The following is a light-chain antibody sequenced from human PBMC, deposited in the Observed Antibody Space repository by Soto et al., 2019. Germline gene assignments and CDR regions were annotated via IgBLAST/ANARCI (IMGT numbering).Light chain of an antibody. CDR3: QQYNNWPPWT. J-gene: IGKJ1*01. CDR2: DAS. Sequence: TQSPTTLSLSPGERATLSCRASQSVTSNFAWYQQKPGQAPRLLIYDASTRATGIPARFSGSGSGTESTLTISSLQSEDFAVYYCQQYNNWPPWTFGRGTKVDIK. CDR1: QSVTSN. V-gene: IGKV3-15*01.